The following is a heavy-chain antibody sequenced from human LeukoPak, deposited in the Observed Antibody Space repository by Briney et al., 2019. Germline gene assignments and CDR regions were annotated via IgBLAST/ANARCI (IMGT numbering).Heavy chain of an antibody. CDR3: ARSGIAARPGIGY. D-gene: IGHD6-6*01. CDR2: ISSSGSTI. Sequence: GGSLRLSCAASGFTFSSYEMNWVRQAPGKGLEWVSYISSSGSTIYYADSVKGRFTISRDNAKNSLYLQMNSLRVEDTAVYYCARSGIAARPGIGYWGQGTLVTVSS. J-gene: IGHJ4*02. V-gene: IGHV3-48*03. CDR1: GFTFSSYE.